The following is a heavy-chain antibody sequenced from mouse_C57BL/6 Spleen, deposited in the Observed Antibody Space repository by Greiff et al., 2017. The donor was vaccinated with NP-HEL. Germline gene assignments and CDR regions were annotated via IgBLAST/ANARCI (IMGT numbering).Heavy chain of an antibody. D-gene: IGHD4-1*02. CDR2: IYPSDSET. Sequence: QVQLQQPGAELVRPGSSVKLSCKASGYTFTSYWMDWVKQRPGQGLEWIGNIYPSDSETHYNQKFKDKAILTVDKSSSTASMQLSSLTSEDSAVDYCARTTGTWFAYWGQGTLVTVSA. CDR3: ARTTGTWFAY. J-gene: IGHJ3*01. V-gene: IGHV1-61*01. CDR1: GYTFTSYW.